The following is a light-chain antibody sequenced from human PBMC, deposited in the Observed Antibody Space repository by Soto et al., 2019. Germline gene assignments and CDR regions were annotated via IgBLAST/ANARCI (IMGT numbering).Light chain of an antibody. J-gene: IGKJ1*01. CDR3: VQFSHFPRT. CDR2: KIS. CDR1: QSLVYSDGNTY. Sequence: DIVLTPTPLSSPVTLGQPASISCRSRQSLVYSDGNTYVSWLQQRPGQPPRLLLYKISNRFSGVPDRFRGSEAGTDFTLKISRVEAEDVRVYYGVQFSHFPRTFGQGTKVESK. V-gene: IGKV2-24*01.